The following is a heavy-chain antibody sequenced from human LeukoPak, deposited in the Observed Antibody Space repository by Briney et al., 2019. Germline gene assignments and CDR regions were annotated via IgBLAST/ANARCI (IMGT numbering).Heavy chain of an antibody. CDR1: GFTFSSYA. J-gene: IGHJ4*02. CDR3: ARVGYCSSTSCYWGLDY. CDR2: ISSSGSTI. D-gene: IGHD2-2*03. V-gene: IGHV3-48*04. Sequence: GGSLRLSCAASGFTFSSYAMSWVRQAPGKGLEWVSYISSSGSTIYYADSVKGRFTISRDNAKNSLYLQMNSLRAEDTAVYYCARVGYCSSTSCYWGLDYWGQGTLVTVSS.